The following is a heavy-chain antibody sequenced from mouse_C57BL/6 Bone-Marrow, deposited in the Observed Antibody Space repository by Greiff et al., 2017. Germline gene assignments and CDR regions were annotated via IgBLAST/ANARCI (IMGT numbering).Heavy chain of an antibody. CDR3: ARKELGRNYAMDY. J-gene: IGHJ4*01. CDR1: GYTFTDYY. Sequence: QVQLQQSGAELVRPGASVKLSCKASGYTFTDYYINWVKQRPGQGLEWIARIYPGSGNTYYNEKFKGKATLTAEKSSSTAYMQLSSLTSEDSAVYFCARKELGRNYAMDYWGQGTSVTVSS. V-gene: IGHV1-76*01. CDR2: IYPGSGNT. D-gene: IGHD4-1*01.